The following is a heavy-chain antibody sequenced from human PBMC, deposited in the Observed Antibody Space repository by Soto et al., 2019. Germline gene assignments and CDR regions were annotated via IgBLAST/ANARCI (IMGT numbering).Heavy chain of an antibody. D-gene: IGHD2-15*01. Sequence: GASVKVSCKASGGTFSSYTISWVRHAPGQGLEWMGRIIPILGIANYAQKFQGRVTITADKSTSTAYMELSSLRSEDTAVYYCARVSVVAANWSDYWGQGTLVTVSS. J-gene: IGHJ4*02. CDR2: IIPILGIA. V-gene: IGHV1-69*02. CDR1: GGTFSSYT. CDR3: ARVSVVAANWSDY.